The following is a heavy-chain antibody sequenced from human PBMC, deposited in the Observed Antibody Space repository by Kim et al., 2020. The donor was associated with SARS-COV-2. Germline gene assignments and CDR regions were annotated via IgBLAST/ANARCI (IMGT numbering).Heavy chain of an antibody. J-gene: IGHJ4*02. CDR3: ARSHNWGYDY. CDR2: YK. Sequence: YKDYAVSVKRRITINPDTSKNHFSLQLNSVTPEDTALYYCARSHNWGYDYWGQGTLVTVSS. V-gene: IGHV6-1*01. D-gene: IGHD7-27*01.